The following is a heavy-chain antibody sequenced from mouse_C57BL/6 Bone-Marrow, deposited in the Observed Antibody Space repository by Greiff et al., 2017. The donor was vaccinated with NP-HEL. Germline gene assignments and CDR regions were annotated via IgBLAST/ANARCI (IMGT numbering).Heavy chain of an antibody. V-gene: IGHV5-6*01. D-gene: IGHD3-1*01. CDR3: ARLQLSWFAY. J-gene: IGHJ3*01. CDR1: GFTFSSYG. Sequence: EVQRVESGGDLVKPGGSLKLSCAASGFTFSSYGMSWVRQTPDKRLEWVATISSGGSYTYYPDSVKGRFTISRDNAKNTLYLQMSSLKSEDTAMYYCARLQLSWFAYWGQGTLVTVSA. CDR2: ISSGGSYT.